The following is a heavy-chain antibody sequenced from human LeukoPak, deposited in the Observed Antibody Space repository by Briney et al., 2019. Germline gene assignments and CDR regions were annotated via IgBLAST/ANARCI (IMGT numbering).Heavy chain of an antibody. V-gene: IGHV3-30-3*01. D-gene: IGHD1-1*01. J-gene: IGHJ6*03. CDR3: ARDWNDNYYYYFMDV. Sequence: PGTSLRLSCAASGFIFKSFAVHWVRQAPGKGLEWVAFISHDGSIRYYADSVKGRSTISRDNSKNIVTLQIDSLKADDTAVYYCARDWNDNYYYYFMDVWGKGATVTVSS. CDR1: GFIFKSFA. CDR2: ISHDGSIR.